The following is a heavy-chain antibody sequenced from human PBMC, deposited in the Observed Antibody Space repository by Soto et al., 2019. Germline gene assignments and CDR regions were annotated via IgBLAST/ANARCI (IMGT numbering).Heavy chain of an antibody. D-gene: IGHD3-10*01. V-gene: IGHV1-69*06. CDR1: GDTYSIYA. CDR3: AQAGFGELFSYYYYGMDV. Sequence: SVKAYCKTSGDTYSIYAIRWVRQDTGQGCEWMGGIIPIFGTANYAQKVEGRVTKTADKATSTGYMELSSLRSEDTAVYYWAQAGFGELFSYYYYGMDVWGQGTTVTVSS. CDR2: IIPIFGTA. J-gene: IGHJ6*02.